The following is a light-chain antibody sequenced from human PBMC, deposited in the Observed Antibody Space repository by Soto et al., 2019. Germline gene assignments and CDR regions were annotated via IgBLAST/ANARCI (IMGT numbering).Light chain of an antibody. V-gene: IGLV2-23*01. CDR3: CSFAGSSTYV. CDR1: SSDVGTYNL. Sequence: QSVLTQPASVSGSPGQSITISCTGTSSDVGTYNLVSWYQQHPGKAPKVMIYEGSKRPSGVSNCFSGSKSGNTASLTISGLQAEDEADYYCCSFAGSSTYVFGTGTKVTVL. J-gene: IGLJ1*01. CDR2: EGS.